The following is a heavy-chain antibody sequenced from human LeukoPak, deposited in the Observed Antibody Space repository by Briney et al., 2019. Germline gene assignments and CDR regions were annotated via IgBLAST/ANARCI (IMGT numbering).Heavy chain of an antibody. CDR3: ARVPIGYSGYAEVGALSYFDY. Sequence: PGGSLRPSCAASGFTFSSYSMNWVRQAPGKGLEWVSSISSSSSYIYYADSVKGRFTISRDNAKNSLYLQMNSLRAEDTAVYYCARVPIGYSGYAEVGALSYFDYWGQGTLVTVSS. CDR2: ISSSSSYI. V-gene: IGHV3-21*01. D-gene: IGHD5-12*01. CDR1: GFTFSSYS. J-gene: IGHJ4*02.